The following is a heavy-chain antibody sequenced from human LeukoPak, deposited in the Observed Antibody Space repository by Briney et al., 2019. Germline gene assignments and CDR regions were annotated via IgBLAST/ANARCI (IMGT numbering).Heavy chain of an antibody. CDR2: IYYSGTT. D-gene: IGHD3-16*02. V-gene: IGHV4-39*01. Sequence: PGGSLRLSCAASGFTFSDYYMSWIRQAPGKGLEWIGSIYYSGTTYYNPSLKSRVTISVDTSKNQFSLKLSSVTAADTAIYYCARQMITFGGVIVPFDFWGQGTLVTVSS. CDR1: GFTFSDYY. CDR3: ARQMITFGGVIVPFDF. J-gene: IGHJ4*02.